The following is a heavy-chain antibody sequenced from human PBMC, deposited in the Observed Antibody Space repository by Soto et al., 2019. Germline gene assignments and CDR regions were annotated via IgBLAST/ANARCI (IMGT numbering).Heavy chain of an antibody. CDR1: GYTFTSYG. J-gene: IGHJ4*02. CDR2: ISAYNGNT. CDR3: ARVLYYDILTGPADY. V-gene: IGHV1-18*01. Sequence: SCKASGYTFTSYGISWVRQAPGQGLEWMGWISAYNGNTNYAQKLQGRVTMTTDTSTSTAYMELRSLRSDDTAVYYCARVLYYDILTGPADYWGQGTLVTVSS. D-gene: IGHD3-9*01.